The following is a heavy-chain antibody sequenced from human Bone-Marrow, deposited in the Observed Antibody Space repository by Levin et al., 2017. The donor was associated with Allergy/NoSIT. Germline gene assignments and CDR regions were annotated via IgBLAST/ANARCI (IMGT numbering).Heavy chain of an antibody. V-gene: IGHV4-39*01. J-gene: IGHJ3*02. Sequence: SETLSLTCSVSGGSISSATSYWGWIRQPPGKGLEWIGSIYYSGTTYYNSSLKSRVTISVDTSKNQFSLRLTSVTAADTAAYYCARHDIVLVPTATVTAKGDAFDTWGQGTMVTVSS. CDR3: ARHDIVLVPTATVTAKGDAFDT. CDR2: IYYSGTT. CDR1: GGSISSATSY. D-gene: IGHD2-2*01.